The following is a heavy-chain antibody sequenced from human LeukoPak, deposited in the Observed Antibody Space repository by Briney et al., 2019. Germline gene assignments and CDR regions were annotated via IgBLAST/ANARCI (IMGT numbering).Heavy chain of an antibody. CDR2: MKSKTDSGTT. D-gene: IGHD2-8*01. CDR1: GLTFRDAW. Sequence: RPGGSLRLSCVVSGLTFRDAWISWVRQAPGKGLEWVGRMKSKTDSGTTDYGAPVKGRFTISRDDSKKTLFLQMNSLKTEDTAVYYCTTDSGVWFDPWGQGTLVTVSS. J-gene: IGHJ5*02. CDR3: TTDSGVWFDP. V-gene: IGHV3-15*01.